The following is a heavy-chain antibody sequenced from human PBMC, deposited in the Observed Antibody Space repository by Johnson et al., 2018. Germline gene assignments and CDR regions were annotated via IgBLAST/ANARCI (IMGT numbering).Heavy chain of an antibody. Sequence: VQLVETGGGVVQPGRSLRLSCAASGFTFSSYGMHWVRLAPGKGLGWVAVIWFDGSNKYYADSVKGRFTISRYNSKNTLYLQMNSLRAEDTAVYYCAKDNYDFWSGYYTGISYMDVWGKGTTVTVSS. J-gene: IGHJ6*03. CDR1: GFTFSSYG. CDR3: AKDNYDFWSGYYTGISYMDV. V-gene: IGHV3-33*06. D-gene: IGHD3-3*01. CDR2: IWFDGSNK.